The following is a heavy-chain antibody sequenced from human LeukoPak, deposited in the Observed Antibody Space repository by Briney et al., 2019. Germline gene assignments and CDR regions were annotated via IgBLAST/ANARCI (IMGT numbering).Heavy chain of an antibody. CDR2: ISAYNGNT. V-gene: IGHV1-18*01. J-gene: IGHJ4*02. D-gene: IGHD3-22*01. CDR1: GYTFTSYG. Sequence: ASVKVSCKASGYTFTSYGISWVRQAPGQGLEWMGWISAYNGNTNYALKLQGRVTMATDTSTSTAYMELRSLRSDDTAVYYCAIHLEYYYDSSGYDGYWGQGTLVTVSS. CDR3: AIHLEYYYDSSGYDGY.